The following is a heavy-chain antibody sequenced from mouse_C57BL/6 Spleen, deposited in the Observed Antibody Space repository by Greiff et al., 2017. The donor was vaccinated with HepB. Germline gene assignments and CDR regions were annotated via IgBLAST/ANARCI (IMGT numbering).Heavy chain of an antibody. D-gene: IGHD2-4*01. CDR3: AREDYDPFPFAY. J-gene: IGHJ3*01. V-gene: IGHV3-6*01. CDR2: ISYDGSN. CDR1: GYSITSGYY. Sequence: EVQLQESGPGLVKPSQSLSLTCSVTGYSITSGYYWNWIRQFPGNKLEWMGYISYDGSNNYNPSLKNRISITRDTSKNQFFLKLNSVTTEDTATYYCAREDYDPFPFAYWGQGTLVTVSA.